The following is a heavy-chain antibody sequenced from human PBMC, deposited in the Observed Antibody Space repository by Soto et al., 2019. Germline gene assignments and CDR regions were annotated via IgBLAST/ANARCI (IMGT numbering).Heavy chain of an antibody. CDR2: ISYDGNKK. Sequence: VQLVESGGGVVQPGKSLRLSCAASGFTLSSYSMHWVRQAPGKGLEWVGVISYDGNKKYYGDSVKGRFSISRDTSKNTVNLQMNSLRPEDTAVYYCARSTAVAGLDYWGQGTLVTVSS. CDR3: ARSTAVAGLDY. J-gene: IGHJ4*02. CDR1: GFTLSSYS. D-gene: IGHD6-19*01. V-gene: IGHV3-30-3*01.